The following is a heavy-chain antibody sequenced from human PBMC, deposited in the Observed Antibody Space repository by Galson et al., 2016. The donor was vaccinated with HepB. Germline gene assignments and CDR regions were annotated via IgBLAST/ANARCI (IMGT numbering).Heavy chain of an antibody. V-gene: IGHV3-23*01. CDR3: AKGSRIAEHVSEWFDP. CDR1: GFTFTNYA. Sequence: SLRLSCAASGFTFTNYAMSWVRQAPGKGLEWVSSISNSGGSTYYADSVKGRFTISRDNSKSTLYLQMNSLRAEDTAVYFCAKGSRIAEHVSEWFDPWGQGTLVTVSS. J-gene: IGHJ5*02. D-gene: IGHD6-13*01. CDR2: ISNSGGST.